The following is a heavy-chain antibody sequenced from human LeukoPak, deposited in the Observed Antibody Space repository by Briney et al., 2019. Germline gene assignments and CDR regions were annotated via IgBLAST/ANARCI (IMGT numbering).Heavy chain of an antibody. J-gene: IGHJ4*02. CDR1: GFTFSSYS. V-gene: IGHV3-48*04. Sequence: GGSLRLSCAASGFTFSSYSMNWVRQAPGKGLEWVSYISSSSSTIYYADSVKGRFTISRDNAKNSLYLQMNSLRAEDTAVYYCARDLVHAIDYWGQGTLVTVSS. D-gene: IGHD6-6*01. CDR2: ISSSSSTI. CDR3: ARDLVHAIDY.